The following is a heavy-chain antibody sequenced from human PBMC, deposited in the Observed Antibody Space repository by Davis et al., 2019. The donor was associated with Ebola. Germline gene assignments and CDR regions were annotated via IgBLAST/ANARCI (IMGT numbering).Heavy chain of an antibody. V-gene: IGHV4-59*08. J-gene: IGHJ6*02. Sequence: SETLSLTCTVSGGSISSYYWSWIRQPPGKGLEWIGYTYYSGSTNYNPSLKSRVTISVDTSKNQFSLKLSSVTAADTAVYYCARLAGDYDNSGYINEDTFDYYYYGMDVWGQGTTVTVSS. D-gene: IGHD3-22*01. CDR3: ARLAGDYDNSGYINEDTFDYYYYGMDV. CDR1: GGSISSYY. CDR2: TYYSGST.